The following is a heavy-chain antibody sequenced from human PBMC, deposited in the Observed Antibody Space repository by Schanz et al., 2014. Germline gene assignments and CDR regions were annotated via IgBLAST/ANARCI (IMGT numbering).Heavy chain of an antibody. Sequence: VHLVESGGGLVKPGGSLRLSCGASGFIFNDYFMTWIRQAPGKGLEWLSYISSSGTSTYYADSVKGRFTISRDNAKNSLYLQMINLRAEDTAFYYCARFRVHYSDFWGQGVLVTVSS. CDR3: ARFRVHYSDF. D-gene: IGHD3-10*01. CDR2: ISSSGTST. J-gene: IGHJ4*02. V-gene: IGHV3-11*01. CDR1: GFIFNDYF.